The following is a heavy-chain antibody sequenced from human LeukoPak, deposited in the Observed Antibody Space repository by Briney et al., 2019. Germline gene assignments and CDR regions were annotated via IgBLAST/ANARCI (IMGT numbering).Heavy chain of an antibody. Sequence: PGGSLRLSCAASGFTFSSYSMNWVRQAPGKGLEWVSSISRSSSSYIYYADSVKGRFTISRDNAKNSLYLQMNSLRAEDTAVYYCAGPEYSSGWYGYWGQGTLITVSS. D-gene: IGHD6-19*01. CDR1: GFTFSSYS. J-gene: IGHJ4*02. CDR3: AGPEYSSGWYGY. V-gene: IGHV3-21*01. CDR2: ISRSSSSYI.